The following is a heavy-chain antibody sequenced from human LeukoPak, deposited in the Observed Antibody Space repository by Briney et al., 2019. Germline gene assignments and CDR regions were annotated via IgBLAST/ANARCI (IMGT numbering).Heavy chain of an antibody. Sequence: GGSLRLSCEASGFAFSSYAMTWVRRAPGKGLEWVSAISGSGGSTNSADSVKGRFAISRDNSKSTLYLHMNSLRAEDTAVYYCAKSGGSSSWTRPFDYWGQTTLVTVSS. CDR2: ISGSGGST. CDR3: AKSGGSSSWTRPFDY. J-gene: IGHJ4*02. D-gene: IGHD6-13*01. CDR1: GFAFSSYA. V-gene: IGHV3-23*01.